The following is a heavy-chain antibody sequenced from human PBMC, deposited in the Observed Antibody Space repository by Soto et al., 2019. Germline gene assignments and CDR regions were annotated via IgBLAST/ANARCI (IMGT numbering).Heavy chain of an antibody. Sequence: SETLSLTCTVSGGSIGSYYWSWIRQPPGKGLEWIGYVYYTASTTSYNPSLKSRVTISADSSKNQFSLNLNSVTAADTAVYYCATTIYSSGWSRDYWGQGILVTVSS. CDR2: VYYTASTT. V-gene: IGHV4-59*08. CDR3: ATTIYSSGWSRDY. J-gene: IGHJ4*02. D-gene: IGHD6-19*01. CDR1: GGSIGSYY.